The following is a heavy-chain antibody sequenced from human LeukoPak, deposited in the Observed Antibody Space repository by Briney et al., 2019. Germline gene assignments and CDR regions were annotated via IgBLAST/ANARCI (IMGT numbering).Heavy chain of an antibody. V-gene: IGHV4-59*01. CDR3: ARGHNYADY. CDR2: IYYSGST. J-gene: IGHJ4*02. CDR1: GGSISSYY. D-gene: IGHD2-2*01. Sequence: PSETLSLTCTVSGGSISSYYWSWIRQPPGKGLEWIGYIYYSGSTNYNPSLKSRVTISVDTSKNQFSLKLSSVTAADTAVYYCARGHNYADYWGQGTLVTVSS.